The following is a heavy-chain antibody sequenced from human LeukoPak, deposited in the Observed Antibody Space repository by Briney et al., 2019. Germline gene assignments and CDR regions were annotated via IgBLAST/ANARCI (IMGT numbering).Heavy chain of an antibody. CDR3: ARGHYGLDV. J-gene: IGHJ6*02. CDR1: GFTFSDWY. V-gene: IGHV3-11*01. CDR2: IDTSGRTI. Sequence: GGSLRLSCAASGFTFSDWYMSWIRQAPGKGLEWVSYIDTSGRTIYYADSVKGRFTISGDNARNSVYLQMSSLRAEDTAVYYCARGHYGLDVWGQGTTVTVSS.